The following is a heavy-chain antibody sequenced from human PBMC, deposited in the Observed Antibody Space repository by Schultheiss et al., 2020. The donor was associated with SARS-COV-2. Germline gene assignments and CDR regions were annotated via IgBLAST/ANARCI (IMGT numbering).Heavy chain of an antibody. CDR3: ARGGGEFPYYYYGMDV. Sequence: SQTLSLTCAVYGGSFSGYYWSWIRQPPGKGLEWIGYIYHSGSTYYNPSLKSRVTISVDTSKNQFSLKLSSVTAADTAVYYCARGGGEFPYYYYGMDVWGQGTTVTVSS. J-gene: IGHJ6*02. CDR1: GGSFSGYY. CDR2: IYHSGST. D-gene: IGHD3-10*01. V-gene: IGHV4-34*01.